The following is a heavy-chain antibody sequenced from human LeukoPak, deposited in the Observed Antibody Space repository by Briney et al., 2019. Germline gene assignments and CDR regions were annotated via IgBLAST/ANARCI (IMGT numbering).Heavy chain of an antibody. CDR2: IYYSGST. J-gene: IGHJ6*03. V-gene: IGHV4-59*01. Sequence: SETLSLTCTVSGGSISSYYWSWIRQPPGKGLEWNGYIYYSGSTNYNPSLKSRVTISVDTSKNQFSLKLSSVTAADTAVYYCARDYYDILTGYPVYMDVWGKGTTVTVSS. CDR3: ARDYYDILTGYPVYMDV. CDR1: GGSISSYY. D-gene: IGHD3-9*01.